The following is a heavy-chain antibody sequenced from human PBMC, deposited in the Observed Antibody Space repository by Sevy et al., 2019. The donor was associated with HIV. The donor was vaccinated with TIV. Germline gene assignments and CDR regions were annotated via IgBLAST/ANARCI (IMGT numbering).Heavy chain of an antibody. CDR2: ISKRGSYI. D-gene: IGHD3-22*01. Sequence: GGSLRLSCAASGSSFESFAMNWVRQAPGKGLEWVASISKRGSYIYYADSVKGRFTISRDNDKNSVFLQMNSLGAEDTAIYYCTRGWGIDYYEKGMDLWGQGTTVTVSS. CDR1: GSSFESFA. CDR3: TRGWGIDYYEKGMDL. J-gene: IGHJ6*02. V-gene: IGHV3-21*04.